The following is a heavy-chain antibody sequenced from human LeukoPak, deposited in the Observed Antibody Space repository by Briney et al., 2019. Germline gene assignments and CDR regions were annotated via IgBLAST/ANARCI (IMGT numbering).Heavy chain of an antibody. CDR3: TRMYRNGFNY. CDR2: LKEDGSQK. J-gene: IGHJ4*02. CDR1: GFTFSSYW. Sequence: SGGSLRLFCAASGFTFSSYWMSWVRQAPGRGLEWVASLKEDGSQKYYADSVKGRFTISRDNAKNSLYLQMNSLRAEDTAVYYCTRMYRNGFNYWGQGTLVTVSS. D-gene: IGHD1-1*01. V-gene: IGHV3-7*02.